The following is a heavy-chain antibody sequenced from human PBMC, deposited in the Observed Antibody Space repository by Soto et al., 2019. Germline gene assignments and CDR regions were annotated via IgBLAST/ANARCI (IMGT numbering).Heavy chain of an antibody. Sequence: VGSLRLSCAASGFTFSSYAMHWVRQAPGKGLECVAVISYDGSVEYYADSVKGRFTISRDNSKSTLYLQMNSLRAEDTAVYYCAKARRTRTTDYFDYWGQGTLVTVSS. J-gene: IGHJ4*02. CDR3: AKARRTRTTDYFDY. CDR1: GFTFSSYA. CDR2: ISYDGSVE. V-gene: IGHV3-30*18. D-gene: IGHD1-7*01.